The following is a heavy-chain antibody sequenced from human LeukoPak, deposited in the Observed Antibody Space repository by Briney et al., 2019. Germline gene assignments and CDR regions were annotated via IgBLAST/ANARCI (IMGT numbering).Heavy chain of an antibody. D-gene: IGHD6-13*01. Sequence: SETLSLTCTVSGGSISSYYWSWIRQPPGKGLEWIGDIYYSGSTNYNPSLKSRVTISVDTSKNQFSLKLSSVTAADTAVCYCARGTGYSSSWYKYYYYYMDVWGKGTTVTVSS. V-gene: IGHV4-59*01. CDR3: ARGTGYSSSWYKYYYYYMDV. CDR2: IYYSGST. CDR1: GGSISSYY. J-gene: IGHJ6*03.